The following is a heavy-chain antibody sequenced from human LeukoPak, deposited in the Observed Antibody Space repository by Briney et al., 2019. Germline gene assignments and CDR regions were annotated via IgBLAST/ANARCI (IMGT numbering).Heavy chain of an antibody. CDR2: MNPNSGNT. CDR3: ARDEVVAAPNYFGMVV. J-gene: IGHJ6*02. D-gene: IGHD2-15*01. V-gene: IGHV1-8*01. Sequence: ASVKVSCKASRYTFSNYDINWVRQATGQGLEWMGWMNPNSGNTGLAQKFQGRVTLTRDTSLSTAYMELSNLRSDDTAVYYCARDEVVAAPNYFGMVVWGQGTTVSVSS. CDR1: RYTFSNYD.